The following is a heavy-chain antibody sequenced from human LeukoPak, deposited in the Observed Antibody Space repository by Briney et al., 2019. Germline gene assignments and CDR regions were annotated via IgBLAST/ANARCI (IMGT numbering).Heavy chain of an antibody. CDR2: TYYRSKWYN. Sequence: SQTLSLTCDISGDSVSSNSAAWNWIRQSPSRGLEWLGRTYYRSKWYNDYAVSLKSRMTINADTSKNQFSLQLNSVTPEDTAVYYCAKGRWALFDCWGQGTLVIVSS. V-gene: IGHV6-1*01. D-gene: IGHD3-10*01. CDR3: AKGRWALFDC. CDR1: GDSVSSNSAA. J-gene: IGHJ4*02.